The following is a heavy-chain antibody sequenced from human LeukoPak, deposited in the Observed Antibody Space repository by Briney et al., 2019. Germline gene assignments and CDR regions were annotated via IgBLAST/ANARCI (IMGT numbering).Heavy chain of an antibody. Sequence: GSLRLSCAASGFRVITNDMTWVRQPPGKGLEWVSVLYSDGNTKYADSVQGRFTIPRDNSKNTLYLEMNSLRPDDTAVYYCARGVEPLAANTLAYWGQGTLVTVSS. CDR2: LYSDGNT. CDR1: GFRVITND. D-gene: IGHD3-16*01. V-gene: IGHV3-53*01. CDR3: ARGVEPLAANTLAY. J-gene: IGHJ4*02.